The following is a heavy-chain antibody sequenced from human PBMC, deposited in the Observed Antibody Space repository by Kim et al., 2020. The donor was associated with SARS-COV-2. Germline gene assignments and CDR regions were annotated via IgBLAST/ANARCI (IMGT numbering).Heavy chain of an antibody. CDR3: ARASWFGYFDL. CDR2: T. J-gene: IGHJ2*01. Sequence: TGHAQKFQGRITMTRNTTISTAYMGLSSLRSEDTAVYYCARASWFGYFDLWGRGTLVTVSS. D-gene: IGHD3-10*01. V-gene: IGHV1-8*01.